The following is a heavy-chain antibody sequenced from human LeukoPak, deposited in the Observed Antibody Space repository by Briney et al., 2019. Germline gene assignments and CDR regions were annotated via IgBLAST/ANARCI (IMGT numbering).Heavy chain of an antibody. CDR3: ARGATGYYYYYYMDV. V-gene: IGHV3-7*01. J-gene: IGHJ6*03. Sequence: PGGSLRLSCAASGFTFSSYWMSWVRQAPGKGLEWVANIKQDGSEKYYVDSVKGRFTISRDDAKNSLYLQMNSLRAEDTAVYYCARGATGYYYYYYMDVWGKGTTVTVSS. CDR2: IKQDGSEK. D-gene: IGHD3-10*01. CDR1: GFTFSSYW.